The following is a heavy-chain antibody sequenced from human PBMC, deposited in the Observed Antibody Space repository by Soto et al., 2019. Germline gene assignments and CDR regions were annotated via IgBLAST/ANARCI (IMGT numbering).Heavy chain of an antibody. D-gene: IGHD4-17*01. V-gene: IGHV3-11*01. Sequence: QVQLVESGGGLVKPGGSLRLSCAASGFTFSDYYMSWIRQAPGKGLEWVAYISSSGSTIYYADSVKGRFTISRHNAKNSRHLQMNSRRAEDAAVEYSASPTVAQHYGMHVWRQATTVTVSS. CDR1: GFTFSDYY. J-gene: IGHJ6*02. CDR3: ASPTVAQHYGMHV. CDR2: ISSSGSTI.